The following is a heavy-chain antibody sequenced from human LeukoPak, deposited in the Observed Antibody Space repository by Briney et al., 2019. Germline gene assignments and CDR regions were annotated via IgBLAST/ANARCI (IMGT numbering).Heavy chain of an antibody. V-gene: IGHV3-23*01. D-gene: IGHD2-2*01. CDR3: AKEGIGYCSSTSCLRNLDY. Sequence: GGSLRLSCAASGFTFSSYAMSWVRQAPGKGLEWVSAISGSGGSTYYADSVKGRFTISRDNSENTLYLQMNSLRAEDTAVYYCAKEGIGYCSSTSCLRNLDYWGQGTLVTVSS. J-gene: IGHJ4*02. CDR1: GFTFSSYA. CDR2: ISGSGGST.